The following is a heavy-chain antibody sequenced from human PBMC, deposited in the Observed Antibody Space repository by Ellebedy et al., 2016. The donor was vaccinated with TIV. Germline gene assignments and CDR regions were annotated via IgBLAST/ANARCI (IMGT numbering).Heavy chain of an antibody. CDR1: GSTSTTSW. D-gene: IGHD3-10*01. CDR3: ALRGRY. CDR2: IKQDGSEK. V-gene: IGHV3-7*03. J-gene: IGHJ4*02. Sequence: PGGSLRPSCAAPGSTSTTSWMTWVRQAPGKGREGVANIKQDGSEKYYVDSVKGRFTISRDKAKNSLYLQMTSLRAEDTAVYYCALRGRYWGQGTLVTVSS.